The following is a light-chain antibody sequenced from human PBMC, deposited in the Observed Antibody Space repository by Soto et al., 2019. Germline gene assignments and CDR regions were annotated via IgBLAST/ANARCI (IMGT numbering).Light chain of an antibody. CDR1: NSDVGAYTF. J-gene: IGLJ1*01. CDR3: SSFAGTNSFV. CDR2: AVS. V-gene: IGLV2-11*01. Sequence: QSVLTQPRSVSGSPGQSVTISCTGTNSDVGAYTFVSWYQQLPGKAPKLIISAVSYRPSGVPDRFSGSKSGNTASLTISGLQTEDEADYYCSSFAGTNSFVFGTGTKLTVL.